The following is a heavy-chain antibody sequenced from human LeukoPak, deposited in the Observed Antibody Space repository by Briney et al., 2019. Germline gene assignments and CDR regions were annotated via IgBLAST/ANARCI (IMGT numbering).Heavy chain of an antibody. CDR1: GGSFSGYY. J-gene: IGHJ4*02. CDR3: ARAGTSGYCSSTSCYFGLFDY. V-gene: IGHV4-34*01. D-gene: IGHD2-2*03. Sequence: SETLSLTCAVYGGSFSGYYWGWIRQPPGKGLEWIGEINHSGSTNYNPSLKSRVTISVDTSKNQFSLKLSSVTAADTAVYYCARAGTSGYCSSTSCYFGLFDYWGQGTLVTVSS. CDR2: INHSGST.